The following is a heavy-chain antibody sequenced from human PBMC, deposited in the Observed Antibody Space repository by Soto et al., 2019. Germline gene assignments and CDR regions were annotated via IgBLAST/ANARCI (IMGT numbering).Heavy chain of an antibody. CDR2: ISYDGSNK. CDR3: ARGITMIVVVHPYFDY. CDR1: GFTFSSYA. Sequence: GGSLRLSCAASGFTFSSYAMHWVRQAPGKGLEWVAVISYDGSNKYYADSVKGRFTISRDNSKNTLYLQMNSLRAEDTAVYYCARGITMIVVVHPYFDYWGQGTLVTVSS. J-gene: IGHJ4*02. V-gene: IGHV3-30-3*01. D-gene: IGHD3-22*01.